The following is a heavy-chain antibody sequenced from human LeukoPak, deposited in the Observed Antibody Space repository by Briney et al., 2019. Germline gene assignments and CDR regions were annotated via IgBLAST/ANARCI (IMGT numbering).Heavy chain of an antibody. D-gene: IGHD2-2*02. Sequence: GESLKISCAASGFTFSSYGMHWVRQAPGKGLEWVAFIRYDGSNKYYADSVKGRFTISRDNSKNTLYLQMNSLRAEDTAVYYCAKDRGGLRSVPAAIAYWGQGTLVTVSS. CDR2: IRYDGSNK. CDR3: AKDRGGLRSVPAAIAY. V-gene: IGHV3-30*02. J-gene: IGHJ4*02. CDR1: GFTFSSYG.